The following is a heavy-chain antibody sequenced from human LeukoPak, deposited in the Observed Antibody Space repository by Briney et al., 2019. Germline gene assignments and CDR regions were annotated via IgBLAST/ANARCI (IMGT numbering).Heavy chain of an antibody. CDR1: GDSVSANSAA. CDR2: TYYRSKWYN. Sequence: SQTLSLTCAISGDSVSANSAAWNWIRQSPSRGLEWLGRTYYRSKWYNDYAVSVKSRVTINPDTSKNQFSLQLNSVTPEDTAVYYCARAGAAAERARFDYWGQGTPVTVSS. V-gene: IGHV6-1*01. J-gene: IGHJ4*02. D-gene: IGHD6-13*01. CDR3: ARAGAAAERARFDY.